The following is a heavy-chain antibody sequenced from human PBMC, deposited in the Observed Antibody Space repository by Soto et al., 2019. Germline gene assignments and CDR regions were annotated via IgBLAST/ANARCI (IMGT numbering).Heavy chain of an antibody. CDR1: GFTFSSYA. Sequence: GGSLRLSCAASGFTFSSYAMSWVRQAPGKGLEWVSAISGSGGSTYYADSVKGRFTISRDTSQSTLYLQMNSLRADDTAMYYCARWSYLDYWGQGTRVTVSS. CDR2: ISGSGGST. V-gene: IGHV3-23*01. D-gene: IGHD3-3*01. CDR3: ARWSYLDY. J-gene: IGHJ4*02.